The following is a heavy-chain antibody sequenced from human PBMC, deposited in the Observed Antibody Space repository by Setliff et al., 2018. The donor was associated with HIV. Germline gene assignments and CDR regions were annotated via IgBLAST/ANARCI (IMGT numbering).Heavy chain of an antibody. D-gene: IGHD2-8*01. V-gene: IGHV1-2*06. J-gene: IGHJ3*02. Sequence: GSSVKVSCKSSGYTFTAYYIHWVRQAPGQGLEWMGRIIPNSGGTNHAQNFQGRVTMTRDTSISTAYMELSRLRSDDTAVYYCASKRHWTNGVCLDAFDIWGKGTRVT. CDR1: GYTFTAYY. CDR2: IIPNSGGT. CDR3: ASKRHWTNGVCLDAFDI.